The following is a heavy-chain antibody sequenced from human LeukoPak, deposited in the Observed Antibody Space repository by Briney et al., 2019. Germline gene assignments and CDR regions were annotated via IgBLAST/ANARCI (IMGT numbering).Heavy chain of an antibody. CDR3: ARDRVVVVVAATYYYGMDV. Sequence: GGSLRLSCAASGFTFSSYWMSWVRQAPGKGLEWVANIKQDGSEQYYVDSVKGRFTTSRDNAKNSLYLQMNSLRAEDTAVYYCARDRVVVVVAATYYYGMDVWGKGTTVTVSS. V-gene: IGHV3-7*03. CDR2: IKQDGSEQ. D-gene: IGHD2-15*01. J-gene: IGHJ6*04. CDR1: GFTFSSYW.